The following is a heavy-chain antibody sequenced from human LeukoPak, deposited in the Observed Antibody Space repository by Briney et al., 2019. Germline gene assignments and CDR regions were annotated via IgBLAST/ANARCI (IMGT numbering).Heavy chain of an antibody. Sequence: GGSLRLSCAASGFTFSSYGMHWVRQAPGEGLEWVAVISYDGSNKYYADSVKGRFTISRDNSKNTPYLQMNSLRAEDTAVYYCAKALTSFDYWGQGTLVTVSS. CDR3: AKALTSFDY. D-gene: IGHD1-14*01. CDR1: GFTFSSYG. CDR2: ISYDGSNK. V-gene: IGHV3-30*18. J-gene: IGHJ4*02.